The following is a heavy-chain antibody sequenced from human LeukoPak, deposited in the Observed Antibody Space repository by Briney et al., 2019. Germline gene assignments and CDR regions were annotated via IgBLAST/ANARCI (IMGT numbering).Heavy chain of an antibody. CDR1: GFTLRCHS. D-gene: IGHD1-26*01. V-gene: IGHV3-21*01. CDR2: NSSSSSYI. J-gene: IGHJ4*02. CDR3: ARVPVGDPG. Sequence: GGSLRLSCGAAGFTLRCHSMDWVRQAPGEGLEWVSSNSSSSSYIYYADSVKGRFTISRDNAKNSLYLQMNSLRAEDTAVYYCARVPVGDPGWGQGTLVTVSS.